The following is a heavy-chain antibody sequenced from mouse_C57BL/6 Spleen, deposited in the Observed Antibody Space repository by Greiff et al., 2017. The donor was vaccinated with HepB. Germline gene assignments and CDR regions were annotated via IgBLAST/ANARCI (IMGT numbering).Heavy chain of an antibody. Sequence: QVQLQQSDAELVKPGASVKISCKVSGYTFTDHTIHWMKQRPEQGLEWIGYIYPRDGSTKYNEKFKGKATLTADKSSSTAYMQLNSLTSEDSAVYFCAREGYDYDLEYYFDYWGQGTTLTVSS. CDR3: AREGYDYDLEYYFDY. CDR2: IYPRDGST. J-gene: IGHJ2*01. V-gene: IGHV1-78*01. CDR1: GYTFTDHT. D-gene: IGHD2-4*01.